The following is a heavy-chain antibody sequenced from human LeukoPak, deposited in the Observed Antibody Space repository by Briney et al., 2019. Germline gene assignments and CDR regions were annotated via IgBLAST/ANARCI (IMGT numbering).Heavy chain of an antibody. CDR2: INPNSGGT. V-gene: IGHV1-2*02. CDR1: GYTFTGYY. Sequence: ASVKVSCKASGYTFTGYYMHWVRQAPGQGLEWMGWINPNSGGTNYAQKFQGRVTMTRDTSISTAYMELSRLRSDDTAVYYCARDLIVGATGENYWGQGTLVAVSS. CDR3: ARDLIVGATGENY. D-gene: IGHD1-26*01. J-gene: IGHJ4*02.